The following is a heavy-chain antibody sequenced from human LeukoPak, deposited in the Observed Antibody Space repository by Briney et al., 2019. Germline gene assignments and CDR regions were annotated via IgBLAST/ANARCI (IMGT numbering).Heavy chain of an antibody. J-gene: IGHJ4*02. V-gene: IGHV4-39*01. CDR1: GGSISSSSYY. Sequence: SETLSLTCTVSGGSISSSSYYWGWIRQPPGKGLEWIGSIYYSGSTYYNPSLKSRVTISVDTSKNQFSLKLSSVTAADTAVYYCARGIVVVPAAMWGKNYYFDYWGQGTLVTVSS. CDR2: IYYSGST. D-gene: IGHD2-2*01. CDR3: ARGIVVVPAAMWGKNYYFDY.